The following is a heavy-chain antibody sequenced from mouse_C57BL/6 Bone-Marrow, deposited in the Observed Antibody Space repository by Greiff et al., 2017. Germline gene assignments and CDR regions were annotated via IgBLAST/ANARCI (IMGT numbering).Heavy chain of an antibody. D-gene: IGHD1-1*01. Sequence: VQLQQSGPVLVKPGASVKMSCKASGYTFTDYYMNWVKQSHGKSLEWIGVINPYNGGTSYNQKFKGKATLTVDKSSSTAYMELNSLTSEDSAVYYCANYGSSYAYWGQGTLVTVSA. V-gene: IGHV1-19*01. J-gene: IGHJ3*01. CDR2: INPYNGGT. CDR1: GYTFTDYY. CDR3: ANYGSSYAY.